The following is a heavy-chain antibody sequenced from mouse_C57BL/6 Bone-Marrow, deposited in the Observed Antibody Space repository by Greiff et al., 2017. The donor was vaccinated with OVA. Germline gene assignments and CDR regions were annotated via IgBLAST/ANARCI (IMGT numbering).Heavy chain of an antibody. Sequence: QVQLQQSGAELVRPGASVTLSCKASGYTFTDYEMHWVKQTPVHGLEWIGAIDPETGGTAYNQKFKGQAILTADKSSSTAYMELRSLTSEDAAVYYCTREARGYGYGGGYYAMDYWGQGTSVTVSS. D-gene: IGHD2-2*01. CDR3: TREARGYGYGGGYYAMDY. CDR2: IDPETGGT. J-gene: IGHJ4*01. V-gene: IGHV1-15*01. CDR1: GYTFTDYE.